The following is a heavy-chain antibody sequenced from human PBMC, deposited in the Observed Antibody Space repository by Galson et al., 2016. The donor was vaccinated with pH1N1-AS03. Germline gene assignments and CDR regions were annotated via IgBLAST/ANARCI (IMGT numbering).Heavy chain of an antibody. CDR3: ARDRHYYDYIWGTYRYDWYFDL. CDR2: IWHDGSEK. V-gene: IGHV3-33*01. CDR1: GLTFSSHG. Sequence: SLRLSCAASGLTFSSHGMHWVRQTPGKGLEWVAVIWHDGSEKYYADSVKGRFTISRGNSKNTLYLQMNSLRAEDTAVYYCARDRHYYDYIWGTYRYDWYFDLWGRGTLVTVSS. D-gene: IGHD3-16*02. J-gene: IGHJ2*01.